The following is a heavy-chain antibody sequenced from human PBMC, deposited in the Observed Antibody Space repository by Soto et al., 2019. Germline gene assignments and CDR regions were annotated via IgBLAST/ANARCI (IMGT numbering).Heavy chain of an antibody. J-gene: IGHJ4*02. CDR2: IYDGGIT. V-gene: IGHV4-30-4*01. CDR3: ARGTAGDKVDS. CDR1: GGSIRNVNYC. Sequence: QVQVQESGPGLVKPSETLSLTCTVSGGSIRNVNYCWSWVRQSPDKGLEWIGHIYDGGITYNNPSLHGRXTXSXHTSKNQFSLRLSSVTATDTAVYYCARGTAGDKVDSWGQGILVTVSS. D-gene: IGHD7-27*01.